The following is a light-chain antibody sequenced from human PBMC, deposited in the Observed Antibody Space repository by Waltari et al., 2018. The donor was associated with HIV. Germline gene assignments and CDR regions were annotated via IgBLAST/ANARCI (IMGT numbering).Light chain of an antibody. J-gene: IGLJ2*01. V-gene: IGLV2-14*03. CDR2: DVS. CDR3: GSSMTNVNMDV. Sequence: QSALTQPASVSGSPGQSITISCTGTSSGSGGFKSVSWYQQSPGKAPKLIIYDVSYRHSGVSNRFSGSKSGNTASLTISGLQAEDEADYYCGSSMTNVNMDVFGGGTKLTVL. CDR1: SSGSGGFKS.